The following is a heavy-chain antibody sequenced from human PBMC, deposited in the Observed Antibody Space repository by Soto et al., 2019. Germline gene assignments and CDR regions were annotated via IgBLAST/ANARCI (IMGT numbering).Heavy chain of an antibody. CDR2: ISYDGSNK. CDR1: GFTFSSYG. D-gene: IGHD2-2*01. CDR3: AKAPAGPAARGAKGDYYYGMDV. V-gene: IGHV3-30*18. Sequence: GGSLRLSCAASGFTFSSYGMHWVHQAPGKGLEWVAVISYDGSNKYYADSVKGRFTISRDNSKNTLYLQMNSLRAEDTAVYYCAKAPAGPAARGAKGDYYYGMDVWGQGTTVTVSS. J-gene: IGHJ6*02.